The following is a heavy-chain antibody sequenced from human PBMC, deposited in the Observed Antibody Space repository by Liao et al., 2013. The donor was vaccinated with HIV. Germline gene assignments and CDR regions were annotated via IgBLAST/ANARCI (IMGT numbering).Heavy chain of an antibody. CDR2: IYYSGST. CDR3: ATNRGVVVPAAIRSFSLPGYFQH. V-gene: IGHV4-39*07. CDR1: GGSISSGSYY. D-gene: IGHD2-2*02. J-gene: IGHJ1*01. Sequence: QVRLQESGPGLVKPSQTLSLTCTVSGGSISSGSYYWSWIRQPPGKGLEWIGSIYYSGSTFYNPSLKSRVTISVDTSKNQFSLRLSSVTAADTAVYYCATNRGVVVPAAIRSFSLPGYFQHWGQGTLVTVSS.